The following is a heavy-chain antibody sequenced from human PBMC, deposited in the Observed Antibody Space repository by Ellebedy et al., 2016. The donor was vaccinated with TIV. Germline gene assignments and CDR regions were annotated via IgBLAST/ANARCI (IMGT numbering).Heavy chain of an antibody. CDR3: ARDPGGGGDYGYNWFDP. D-gene: IGHD3-16*01. J-gene: IGHJ5*02. Sequence: GESLKISCEASGFTVSSYFMSWVRQAPGKGLEWVAVMYSDGGANYTDSVKGRFTMSRDSSDNTLSLQMNSLRVEDTAVYYCARDPGGGGDYGYNWFDPWGQGTLVTVSS. CDR1: GFTVSSYF. CDR2: MYSDGGA. V-gene: IGHV3-66*01.